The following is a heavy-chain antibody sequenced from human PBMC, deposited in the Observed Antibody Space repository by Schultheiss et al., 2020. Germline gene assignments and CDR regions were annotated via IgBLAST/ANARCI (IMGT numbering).Heavy chain of an antibody. D-gene: IGHD5-24*01. CDR3: ASLEEMATITGAFDI. CDR2: IYPGDSDT. V-gene: IGHV5-51*01. J-gene: IGHJ3*02. CDR1: GFTFSTYG. Sequence: GSLRLSCAASGFTFSTYGMHWVRQAPGKGLEWMGIIYPGDSDTRYSPSFQGQVTISADKSISTAYLQWSSLKASDTAMYYCASLEEMATITGAFDIWGQGTMVTVSS.